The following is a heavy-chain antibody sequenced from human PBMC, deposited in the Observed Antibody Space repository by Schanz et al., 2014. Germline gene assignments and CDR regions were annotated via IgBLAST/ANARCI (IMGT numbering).Heavy chain of an antibody. Sequence: QVQLVQSGAEVKKPGASVRVSCKVSGYAFTTYGISWVRQAPGQGPECMGWISTFRNEDTNSAQRIQGRLTMTTDTSPSTAYMELSSLTSDDSAVYCCARGPLRTSPWGQGTLVIVSS. J-gene: IGHJ5*02. CDR2: ISTFRNEDT. V-gene: IGHV1-18*01. CDR3: ARGPLRTSP. CDR1: GYAFTTYG. D-gene: IGHD3-3*01.